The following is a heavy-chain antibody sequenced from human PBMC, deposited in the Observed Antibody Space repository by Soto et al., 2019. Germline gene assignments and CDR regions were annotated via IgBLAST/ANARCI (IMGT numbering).Heavy chain of an antibody. V-gene: IGHV3-7*03. J-gene: IGHJ4*02. Sequence: GGSLRLSCAASGFTFSSYWMSWVRQAPGKGLEWVANMNQDGSQNFYVDSVKGRFTISRDNAKTSLYLQMNSLRAEDTAVYYCAKSDYGGRRGPIDYWGQGTLVTVSS. CDR3: AKSDYGGRRGPIDY. CDR2: MNQDGSQN. D-gene: IGHD4-17*01. CDR1: GFTFSSYW.